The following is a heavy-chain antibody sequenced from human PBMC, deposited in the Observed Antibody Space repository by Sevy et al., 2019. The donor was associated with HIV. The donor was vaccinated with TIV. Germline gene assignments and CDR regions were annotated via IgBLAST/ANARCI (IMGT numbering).Heavy chain of an antibody. Sequence: GGSLRLSCEASAITIRDYWMSWVRQAPGKGLEWVANINPDGTRIYYADSVKGRFTISRDHAKTSVFLQMSSLRAEDTAVYYSARAIQLAASYWGQGTLVTVSS. D-gene: IGHD2-15*01. V-gene: IGHV3-7*02. CDR2: INPDGTRI. J-gene: IGHJ4*02. CDR3: ARAIQLAASY. CDR1: AITIRDYW.